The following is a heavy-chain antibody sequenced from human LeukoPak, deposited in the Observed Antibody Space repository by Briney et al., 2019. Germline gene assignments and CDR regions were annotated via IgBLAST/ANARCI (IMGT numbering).Heavy chain of an antibody. D-gene: IGHD6-13*01. CDR3: ARESAADHNWFDP. V-gene: IGHV4-31*03. CDR2: IYYSGST. Sequence: PSETLSLTCTVSGGSISSGGYYWSWIRQHPGKGLKWIGYIYYSGSTYYNPSLKSRVTISVDTSKNQFSLKLSSVTAADTAVYYCARESAADHNWFDPWGQGTLVTVSS. CDR1: GGSISSGGYY. J-gene: IGHJ5*02.